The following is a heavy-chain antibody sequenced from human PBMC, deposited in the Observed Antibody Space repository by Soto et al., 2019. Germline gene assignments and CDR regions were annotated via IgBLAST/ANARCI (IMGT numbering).Heavy chain of an antibody. CDR2: INPIVSMS. J-gene: IGHJ4*02. CDR1: GDTFSFYT. CDR3: AASYGSGYRAFDY. Sequence: QVQLVQSGTEVKKPGSSVKVSCKASGDTFSFYTINWVRQAPGLGLEWVGRINPIVSMSNYAQKFQGRVSMTADKSTRTDYMEMRSLTSDDTAMYFCAASYGSGYRAFDYWGQGALVIVSS. V-gene: IGHV1-69*02. D-gene: IGHD3-10*01.